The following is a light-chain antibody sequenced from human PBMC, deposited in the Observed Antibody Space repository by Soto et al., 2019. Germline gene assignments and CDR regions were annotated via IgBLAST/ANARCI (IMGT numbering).Light chain of an antibody. CDR3: QQYNSSLYT. CDR1: QSISSW. J-gene: IGKJ2*01. CDR2: KAS. V-gene: IGKV1-5*03. Sequence: DIQMTQSPSTLSASVGDRVTITCRASQSISSWLAWYQQKPGKAPTLLIYKASSLESGVPSRFSGSGSGTEFTLTISSLQPDDFATYYCQQYNSSLYTFGQGNKLAIK.